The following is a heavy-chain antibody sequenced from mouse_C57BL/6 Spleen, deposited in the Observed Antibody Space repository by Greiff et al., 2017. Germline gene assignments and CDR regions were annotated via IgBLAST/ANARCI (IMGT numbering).Heavy chain of an antibody. D-gene: IGHD1-1*01. Sequence: QVQLQQSGAELAKPGASVKLSCKASGYTFTSYWMHWVKQRPGQGLEWIGDINPSSGYTKYNQKFKNKAPLTAAKSSSTAYMQLNSLAFEYSAVYYCASGEYYGSSYGFAYWGQGTLVTVSA. CDR1: GYTFTSYW. CDR2: INPSSGYT. V-gene: IGHV1-7*01. J-gene: IGHJ3*01. CDR3: ASGEYYGSSYGFAY.